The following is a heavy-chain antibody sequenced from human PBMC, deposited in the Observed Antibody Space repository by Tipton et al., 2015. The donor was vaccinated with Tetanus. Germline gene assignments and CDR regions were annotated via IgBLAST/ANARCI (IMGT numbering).Heavy chain of an antibody. J-gene: IGHJ4*02. CDR2: FGATGDST. D-gene: IGHD2-15*01. V-gene: IGHV3-23*01. Sequence: SLRLSCAASGFTISTYAMSWVRQAPGKGLEWVSSFGATGDSTYHAESVRGRFTISRDVSKNTLYLQMSNLRADDTAIYYCAKGPRLSGGYLDYWGRGTLVTVSS. CDR1: GFTISTYA. CDR3: AKGPRLSGGYLDY.